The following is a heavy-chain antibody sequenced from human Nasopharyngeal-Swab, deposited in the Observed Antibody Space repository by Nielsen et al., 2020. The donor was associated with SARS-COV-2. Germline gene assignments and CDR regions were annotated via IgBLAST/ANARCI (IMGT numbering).Heavy chain of an antibody. Sequence: SETLSLTRTVSRCSTSSSSYYWGWIRQPPGKGLEWIGSIYYSGSTYYNPSLKSRVTISVDTSKNQFSLKLSSVTAADTAVYYCARVGGVVAATRFHSDYWGQGTLVTVSS. CDR1: RCSTSSSSYY. CDR2: IYYSGST. J-gene: IGHJ4*02. V-gene: IGHV4-39*07. CDR3: ARVGGVVAATRFHSDY. D-gene: IGHD2-15*01.